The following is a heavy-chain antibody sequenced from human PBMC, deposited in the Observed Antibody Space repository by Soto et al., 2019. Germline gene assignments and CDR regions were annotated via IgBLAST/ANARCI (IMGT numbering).Heavy chain of an antibody. CDR3: ARDRPPLDYDFWSGYYNYGMDV. Sequence: SETLSLTCTVSGGSISSGDYYWSWIRQPPGKGLEWIGYIYYSGGTYYNPSLKSRVTISVDTSKNQFSLKLSSVTAADTAVYYCARDRPPLDYDFWSGYYNYGMDVWGQGTTVTVSS. D-gene: IGHD3-3*01. CDR1: GGSISSGDYY. J-gene: IGHJ6*02. CDR2: IYYSGGT. V-gene: IGHV4-30-4*01.